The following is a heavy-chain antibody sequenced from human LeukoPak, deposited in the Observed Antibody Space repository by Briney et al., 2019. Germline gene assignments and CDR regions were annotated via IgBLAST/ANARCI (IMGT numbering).Heavy chain of an antibody. CDR1: GFTLSSYA. J-gene: IGHJ4*02. Sequence: GGSLRLSCAASGFTLSSYAMHWVRQAPGKGLEWVSGIRSAVDTTHYADSVKGRFIISRDNSKNTLSLQLNSLRPEDTALYYCAKHFCTGPDCSLFDSWGQGTLVTVSS. CDR3: AKHFCTGPDCSLFDS. V-gene: IGHV3-23*01. D-gene: IGHD3/OR15-3a*01. CDR2: IRSAVDTT.